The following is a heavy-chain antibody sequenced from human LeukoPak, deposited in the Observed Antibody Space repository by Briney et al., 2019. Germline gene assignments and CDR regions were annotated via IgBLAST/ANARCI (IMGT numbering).Heavy chain of an antibody. Sequence: GGSLRLSCTASGFTFNIYSMHWVRQAPGKGLVWVSRINSDGSITAYADSVKGRFTISRDNAKNTVYLQINSLRAEDTAVYYCARSLLGGTDYWGQGTLVPVSS. CDR3: ARSLLGGTDY. D-gene: IGHD3-16*01. V-gene: IGHV3-74*01. J-gene: IGHJ4*02. CDR1: GFTFNIYS. CDR2: INSDGSIT.